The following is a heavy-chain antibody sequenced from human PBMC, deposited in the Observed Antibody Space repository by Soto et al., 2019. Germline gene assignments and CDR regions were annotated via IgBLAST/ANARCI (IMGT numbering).Heavy chain of an antibody. CDR1: GFTFTNAW. V-gene: IGHV3-15*07. CDR2: IRSKTEGETT. Sequence: GGSLRLSCAASGFTFTNAWMNWVRQAPGKGLEWVGRIRSKTEGETTDYAAPVRGRFTISRDDSKNTLYLQMESLKTEDTAVYYCTTDPPSGAMTRLALLNYWGQGTLVTVSS. CDR3: TTDPPSGAMTRLALLNY. D-gene: IGHD2-2*01. J-gene: IGHJ4*02.